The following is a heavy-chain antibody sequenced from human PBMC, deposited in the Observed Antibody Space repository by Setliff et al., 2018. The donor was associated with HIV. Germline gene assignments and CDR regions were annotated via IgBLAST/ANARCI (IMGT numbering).Heavy chain of an antibody. Sequence: SETLSLTCTVSGGSISTSNYYWGWVRQPPGKGLEWVGNVDYTGSTYYNPSLKSRVTISVDTSKNQFSLRLNSVTAADTAVYYCARPQYPGYYFDYWGQGTLVTVSS. CDR1: GGSISTSNYY. V-gene: IGHV4-39*07. D-gene: IGHD2-2*01. CDR3: ARPQYPGYYFDY. CDR2: VDYTGST. J-gene: IGHJ4*02.